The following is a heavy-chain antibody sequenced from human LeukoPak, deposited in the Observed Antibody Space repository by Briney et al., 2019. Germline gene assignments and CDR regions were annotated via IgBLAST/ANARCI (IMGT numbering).Heavy chain of an antibody. V-gene: IGHV3-21*01. Sequence: GGSLRLSCAASGFTFSSYSMNWVRQAPGKGLEWVSSISSSSSYIYYADSVKGRFTISRDSAKNSLYLQMNSLRAEDTAVYYCARSDYCSGGSCQSAGYWGQGTLVTVSS. CDR3: ARSDYCSGGSCQSAGY. D-gene: IGHD2-15*01. J-gene: IGHJ4*02. CDR1: GFTFSSYS. CDR2: ISSSSSYI.